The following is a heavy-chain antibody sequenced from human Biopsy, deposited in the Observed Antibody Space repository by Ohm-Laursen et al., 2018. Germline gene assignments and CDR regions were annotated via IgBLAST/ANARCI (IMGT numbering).Heavy chain of an antibody. D-gene: IGHD5-12*01. CDR2: IYGDGRT. J-gene: IGHJ4*02. CDR1: GFSVNDNY. CDR3: ARDPPNSGYSLDF. Sequence: SLRLSCAASGFSVNDNYMSWVRQAPGKGLEWVSFIYGDGRTFYAGSVKGRFTISRDNSKNTVYLQMNNLSAGDTAVYFCARDPPNSGYSLDFWGQGTLTTVSS. V-gene: IGHV3-66*01.